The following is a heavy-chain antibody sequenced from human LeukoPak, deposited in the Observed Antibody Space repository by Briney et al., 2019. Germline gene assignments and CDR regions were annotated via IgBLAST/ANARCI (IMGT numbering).Heavy chain of an antibody. D-gene: IGHD3-3*01. Sequence: PSETLSLTCAVYGGSFSGYYWSWIRQPPGKGLEWIGEINHSGSTNYNPSLKSRVTISVDTSKNQFSLKLSSVTAADTAVYYCARDGKYFWSGSSYWGQGTLVTVSS. CDR2: INHSGST. CDR1: GGSFSGYY. V-gene: IGHV4-34*01. CDR3: ARDGKYFWSGSSY. J-gene: IGHJ4*02.